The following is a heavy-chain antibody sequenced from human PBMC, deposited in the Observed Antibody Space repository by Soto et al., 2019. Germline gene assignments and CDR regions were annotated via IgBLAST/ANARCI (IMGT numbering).Heavy chain of an antibody. CDR1: GGTFSSYT. V-gene: IGHV1-69*02. J-gene: IGHJ5*02. CDR2: IIPILGIA. D-gene: IGHD5-12*01. CDR3: ARVGSRRWLQSYNWFDP. Sequence: QVQLVQSGAEVKKPGSSVKVSCKASGGTFSSYTISWVRQAPGQGLEWMGRIIPILGIANYAQKFQGRVTITADKSTSTAYMELSSLRSEDTAVYYCARVGSRRWLQSYNWFDPWGQGTLVTVSS.